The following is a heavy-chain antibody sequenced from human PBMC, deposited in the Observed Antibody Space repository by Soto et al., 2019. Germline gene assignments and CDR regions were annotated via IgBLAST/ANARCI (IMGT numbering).Heavy chain of an antibody. Sequence: QMQLQQWGAGLLKHSETLSLTCAVYGGSFSGYYWSWIRQPPGKGLEWIGEINHSGSTNYNPSLKSRVTIAGDTSKNQFSLKLSSVTAEDTAVYYCARGWYGGNYGLGDLDYWGQGTPVSVSS. V-gene: IGHV4-34*01. CDR2: INHSGST. CDR3: ARGWYGGNYGLGDLDY. J-gene: IGHJ4*02. CDR1: GGSFSGYY. D-gene: IGHD4-4*01.